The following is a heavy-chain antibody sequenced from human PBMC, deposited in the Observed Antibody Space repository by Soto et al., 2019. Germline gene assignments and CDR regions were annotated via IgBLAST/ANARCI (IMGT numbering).Heavy chain of an antibody. V-gene: IGHV4-39*07. CDR3: ARVRELQSGWHPDAFDI. CDR1: GDSINSDKYY. Sequence: SETLSLTCSVSGDSINSDKYYWGWIRQPPGKGLEWIGSIYFRGNTYYNPSLQTRVTISLDKSKSQFSLKLNSVTAADTAVYYCARVRELQSGWHPDAFDIWGQGTMVTVSS. D-gene: IGHD6-19*01. J-gene: IGHJ3*02. CDR2: IYFRGNT.